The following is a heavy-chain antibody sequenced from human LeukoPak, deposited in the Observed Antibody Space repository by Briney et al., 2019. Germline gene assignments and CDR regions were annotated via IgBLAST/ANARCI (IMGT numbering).Heavy chain of an antibody. J-gene: IGHJ4*02. Sequence: PGGSPRLSCAASGFTFHNFAMSWVRQAPGKGLEWVSSISSSGEFTFYADSVKGRFTIFRDNSRYTLYLQMNSLRAEDAAMYYCVKDRPNYYESNGDYYKRDGDFWGQGTLVTVSA. D-gene: IGHD3-22*01. V-gene: IGHV3-23*01. CDR3: VKDRPNYYESNGDYYKRDGDF. CDR1: GFTFHNFA. CDR2: ISSSGEFT.